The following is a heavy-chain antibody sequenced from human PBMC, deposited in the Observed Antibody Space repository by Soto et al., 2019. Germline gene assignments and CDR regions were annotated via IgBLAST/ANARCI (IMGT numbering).Heavy chain of an antibody. D-gene: IGHD2-21*02. V-gene: IGHV4-30-4*01. CDR1: GASVRSTDYY. CDR2: VYYTGST. J-gene: IGHJ5*02. CDR3: VRTAREGAVAPHWFDR. Sequence: LSLTCTVSGASVRSTDYYWSWIRQAPGKGLEWIGYVYYTGSTYYNPSLRSRLTISVDTSKNQFSLKLTSVTAAETAVYYCVRTAREGAVAPHWFDRWGQGTQVTVSS.